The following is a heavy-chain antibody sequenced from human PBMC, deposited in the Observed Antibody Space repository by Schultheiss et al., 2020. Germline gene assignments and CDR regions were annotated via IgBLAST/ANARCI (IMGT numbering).Heavy chain of an antibody. CDR3: ARYGGSGFDL. J-gene: IGHJ2*01. CDR1: GFTFSSYS. D-gene: IGHD6-25*01. Sequence: GSLRLSCAASGFTFSSYSMNWVRQAPGKGLEWIGEINHSGSTNYNPSLKSRVTISVDTSKNQFSLKLSSVTAADTAVYYCARYGGSGFDLWGRGTLVTVSS. V-gene: IGHV4-34*01. CDR2: INHSGST.